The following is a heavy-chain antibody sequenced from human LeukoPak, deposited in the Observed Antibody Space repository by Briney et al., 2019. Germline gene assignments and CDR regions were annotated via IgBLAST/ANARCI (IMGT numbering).Heavy chain of an antibody. CDR2: LSGGGVA. D-gene: IGHD7-27*01. CDR1: GFTFNNFA. J-gene: IGHJ1*01. CDR3: AKDLGRVVNQYALAYFRH. Sequence: GGSLRLSCAVSGFTFNNFAMNWVRQPPGKGLEWVSSLSGGGVAHYADSVKGRFTTSRDISNNTLFLQMNSLRGDDTAVYFCAKDLGRVVNQYALAYFRHWGQGTLVTVSS. V-gene: IGHV3-23*01.